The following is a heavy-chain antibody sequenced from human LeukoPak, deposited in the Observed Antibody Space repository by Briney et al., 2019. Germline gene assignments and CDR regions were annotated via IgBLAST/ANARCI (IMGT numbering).Heavy chain of an antibody. CDR1: GFTFSDYY. D-gene: IGHD2-21*02. CDR3: ARDSCGGDCYANYYFDY. Sequence: GRSLRLSCAASGFTFSDYYMSWIRQAPGKGLEWVSYISSSGSTIYYADSVKGRFTISRDNAKNSLYLQMNSLRAEDTAVYYCARDSCGGDCYANYYFDYWGQGTLVTVSS. V-gene: IGHV3-11*01. CDR2: ISSSGSTI. J-gene: IGHJ4*02.